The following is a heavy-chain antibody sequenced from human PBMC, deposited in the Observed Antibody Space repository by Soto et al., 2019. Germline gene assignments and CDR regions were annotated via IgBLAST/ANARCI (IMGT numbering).Heavy chain of an antibody. CDR3: SRDQNGSPQFDY. J-gene: IGHJ4*02. CDR1: AASISSYY. Sequence: QVQLQESGPGLVKPSKTLSLTSTVSAASISSYYWTWIRQPPGKELEWVGFIFHSGSTTCNPSLKSRVSFSVVTSKNQFSLKLTSVTAADTAVYYCSRDQNGSPQFDYWGQGILITVSS. V-gene: IGHV4-59*01. D-gene: IGHD1-26*01. CDR2: IFHSGST.